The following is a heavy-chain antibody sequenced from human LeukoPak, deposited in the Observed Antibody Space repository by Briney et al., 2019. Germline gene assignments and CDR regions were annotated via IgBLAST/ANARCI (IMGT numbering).Heavy chain of an antibody. V-gene: IGHV3-23*01. CDR2: ISGSGGST. Sequence: GGSLRLSCAASGFTFSSYAMSWVRQAPGKGLEWVSAISGSGGSTYYADSVKGRFTISRDNSKNTLYLQMNSLRAEDTAVYYCARGPGYSSSWSFPYFDYWGQGTLVTVSS. J-gene: IGHJ4*02. CDR1: GFTFSSYA. CDR3: ARGPGYSSSWSFPYFDY. D-gene: IGHD6-13*01.